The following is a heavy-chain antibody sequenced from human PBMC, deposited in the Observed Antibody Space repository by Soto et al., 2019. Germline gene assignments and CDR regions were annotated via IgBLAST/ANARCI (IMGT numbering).Heavy chain of an antibody. D-gene: IGHD5-18*01. CDR3: ARGGYSFNWFDP. CDR2: INHSGST. V-gene: IGHV4-34*01. CDR1: GGSFIGYY. J-gene: IGHJ5*02. Sequence: SETLSLTCAVYGGSFIGYYWSWIRQPPGKGLEWIGEINHSGSTNYNPSLKSRVTISVDTSKNQFSLKLSSVTAADTAVYYCARGGYSFNWFDPWGQGTQVTVSS.